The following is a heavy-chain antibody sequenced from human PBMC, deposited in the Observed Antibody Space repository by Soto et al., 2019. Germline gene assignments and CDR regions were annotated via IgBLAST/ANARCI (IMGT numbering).Heavy chain of an antibody. J-gene: IGHJ5*02. Sequence: SVKVSCKASGGTFSSYAISWVRQAPGQGLEWMGGIIPIFGTANYAQKFQGRVTITADESTSTAYMELSSLRSEDTAVYYCARVGSNCSGGSCYFSWFDPWGQGTLVTVSS. CDR3: ARVGSNCSGGSCYFSWFDP. V-gene: IGHV1-69*13. D-gene: IGHD2-15*01. CDR2: IIPIFGTA. CDR1: GGTFSSYA.